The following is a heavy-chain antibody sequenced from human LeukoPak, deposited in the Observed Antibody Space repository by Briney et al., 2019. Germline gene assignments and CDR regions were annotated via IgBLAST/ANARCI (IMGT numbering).Heavy chain of an antibody. D-gene: IGHD2-8*01. CDR3: MRAYGV. Sequence: GGSLRLSCAASGFTFSRYWMHWVRQAPGKGLVWVSRINSDGYSTTYADFVKGRFTISRDNAKNTLYLQMERLGADDTAVYYCMRAYGVWGQGTLVTVSP. V-gene: IGHV3-74*01. CDR2: INSDGYST. J-gene: IGHJ4*02. CDR1: GFTFSRYW.